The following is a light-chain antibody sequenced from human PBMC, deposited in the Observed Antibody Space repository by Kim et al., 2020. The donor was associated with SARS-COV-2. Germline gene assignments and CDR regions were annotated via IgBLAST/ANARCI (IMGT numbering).Light chain of an antibody. J-gene: IGLJ3*02. V-gene: IGLV3-25*03. CDR1: ALPKQY. CDR2: KDT. CDR3: QSADNTDTWV. Sequence: VSPGQTARISCSGDALPKQYAYWFQQKPGQAPLLVIYKDTKRPSEIPERFSGSKSGTTVMLTISGVQAEDEAEYYCQSADNTDTWVFGGGTQLTVL.